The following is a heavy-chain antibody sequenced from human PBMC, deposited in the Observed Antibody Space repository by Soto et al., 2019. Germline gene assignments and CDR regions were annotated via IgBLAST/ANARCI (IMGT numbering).Heavy chain of an antibody. V-gene: IGHV3-23*01. Sequence: GGSLRLSCAASGFTFSSYAMSWVRQAPGKGLEWVSAISGSGGSTYYADSVKGRFTISRDNSKNTLYLQMNSLRAEDTAVYYCAKALYDRVVVAAAVFNWFDPWGQGTLVTVSS. CDR3: AKALYDRVVVAAAVFNWFDP. CDR2: ISGSGGST. J-gene: IGHJ5*02. D-gene: IGHD6-13*01. CDR1: GFTFSSYA.